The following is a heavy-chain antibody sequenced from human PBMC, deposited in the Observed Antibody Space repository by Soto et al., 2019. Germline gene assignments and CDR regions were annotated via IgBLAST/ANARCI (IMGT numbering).Heavy chain of an antibody. D-gene: IGHD2-15*01. Sequence: EVQLLESGGGLVQPGGSLRLSCTASGFTFSNYAMGWVRQAPGKGLQWVSTISGSGSDTYYPDSVKGRFTVSRDKSKNTLYLQMNSHRIEDTAVYYCAKGQNGYCSGGDCYIYYFEDWGQGTLVTVSS. CDR2: ISGSGSDT. V-gene: IGHV3-23*01. J-gene: IGHJ4*02. CDR1: GFTFSNYA. CDR3: AKGQNGYCSGGDCYIYYFED.